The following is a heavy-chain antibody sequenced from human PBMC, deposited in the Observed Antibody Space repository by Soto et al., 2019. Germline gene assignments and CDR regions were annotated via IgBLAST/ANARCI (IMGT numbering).Heavy chain of an antibody. CDR1: GFIFHLYA. V-gene: IGHV3-23*01. CDR3: VKATLAAADRGHHHYGMAV. D-gene: IGHD6-13*01. CDR2: LSFSSSNT. Sequence: GGTLTLSCAGSGFIFHLYAMSWVRQAPGQGLEWVSTLSFSSSNTYYADSVKGRFTISRDNSKNALYLQMHDLRPEDTALYYCVKATLAAADRGHHHYGMAVWGLGTTVTSP. J-gene: IGHJ6*02.